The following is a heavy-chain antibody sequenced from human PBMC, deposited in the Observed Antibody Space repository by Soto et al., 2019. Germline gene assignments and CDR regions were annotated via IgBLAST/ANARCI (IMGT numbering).Heavy chain of an antibody. CDR1: GYSFTSYG. D-gene: IGHD1-1*01. CDR2: ITTYNGEV. CDR3: ARRPRWNEGGYYDCDMDV. Sequence: ASVKVSCKASGYSFTSYGISWVRQAPGQGLEWMGWITTYNGEVNYAQNLLGRVTLTTDTSTTTVYMELRSLRSDDTAVYYCARRPRWNEGGYYDCDMDVWGQGTTVTVSS. V-gene: IGHV1-18*01. J-gene: IGHJ6*02.